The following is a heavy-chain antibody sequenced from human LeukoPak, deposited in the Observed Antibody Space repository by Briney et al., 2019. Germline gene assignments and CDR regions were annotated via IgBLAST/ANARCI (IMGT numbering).Heavy chain of an antibody. CDR3: ARDLNQQLADYNWFDP. CDR1: GYTFTSYG. D-gene: IGHD6-13*01. CDR2: ISAYNGNT. J-gene: IGHJ5*02. Sequence: ASVKVSCKASGYTFTSYGISWVRQAPGQGLEWMGWISAYNGNTNYAQKLQGRVTMTTDTSTSTAYMELRSPRSDDTAVYYCARDLNQQLADYNWFDPWGQGTLVTVSS. V-gene: IGHV1-18*01.